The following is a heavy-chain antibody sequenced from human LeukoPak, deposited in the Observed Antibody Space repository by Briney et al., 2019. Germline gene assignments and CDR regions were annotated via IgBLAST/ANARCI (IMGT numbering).Heavy chain of an antibody. D-gene: IGHD3-3*01. Sequence: SETLSLTCTVSGGSISNYWSWIRQPAGKGLEWIGEVHLDGRTNYNPSLKSRLIMSVDLPENHISLKLTSVTAADTAVYYCAREGGFYRPLDYSGQGTLVTVSS. CDR3: AREGGFYRPLDY. V-gene: IGHV4-4*07. J-gene: IGHJ4*02. CDR2: VHLDGRT. CDR1: GGSISNY.